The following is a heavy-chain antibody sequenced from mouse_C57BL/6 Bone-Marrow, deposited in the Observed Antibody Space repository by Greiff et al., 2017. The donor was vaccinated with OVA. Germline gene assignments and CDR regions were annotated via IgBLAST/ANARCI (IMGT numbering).Heavy chain of an antibody. Sequence: EVQLVESGGGLVQPGGSLKLSCAASGFTFSDYYMYWVRQTPEKRLEWVAYISNGGGSTYYPDTVKGRFTISRDNAKNTLYLQMSRLKSEDTAMDYCARHSIYYGNYFYAMDYWGQGTSVTVSS. V-gene: IGHV5-12*01. J-gene: IGHJ4*01. CDR1: GFTFSDYY. CDR3: ARHSIYYGNYFYAMDY. CDR2: ISNGGGST. D-gene: IGHD2-1*01.